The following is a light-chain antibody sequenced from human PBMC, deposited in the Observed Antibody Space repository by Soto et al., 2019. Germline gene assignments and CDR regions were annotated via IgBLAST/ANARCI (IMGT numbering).Light chain of an antibody. Sequence: QSVLTQPRSVSGSPGQSVTISCTGTSSDVGGYNYVSWYQQHPGKAPKLMIYDVSKRPSGVPDRFSGSKSGNTASLTISGLQSEDEADYYVCSYAGRVYVFGTGTTLTVL. V-gene: IGLV2-11*01. J-gene: IGLJ1*01. CDR2: DVS. CDR3: CSYAGRVYV. CDR1: SSDVGGYNY.